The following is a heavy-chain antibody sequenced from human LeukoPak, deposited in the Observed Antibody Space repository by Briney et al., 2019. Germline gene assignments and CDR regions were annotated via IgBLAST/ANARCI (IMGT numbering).Heavy chain of an antibody. CDR1: GYTLTELS. D-gene: IGHD3-9*01. CDR2: FDPEDGET. V-gene: IGHV1-24*01. J-gene: IGHJ6*03. CDR3: ARDYVLRYFDWSQSYSYYYYMDV. Sequence: ASVKVSCKVSGYTLTELSMHWVRQAPGKGLEWMGGFDPEDGETIYAQKFQGRVTMTRDMSTSTVYMELSSLRSEDTAVYYCARDYVLRYFDWSQSYSYYYYMDVWGKGTTVTVSS.